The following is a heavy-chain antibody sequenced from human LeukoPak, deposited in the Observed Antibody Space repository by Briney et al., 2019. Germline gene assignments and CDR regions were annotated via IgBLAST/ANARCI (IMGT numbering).Heavy chain of an antibody. CDR2: IYYSGNT. J-gene: IGHJ4*02. V-gene: IGHV4-39*01. Sequence: SETLSLTCTVSGVSISSSNSYWGWIRQPPGKGPEWIGSIYYSGNTYYNASLKSQVSISIDTSKNQFSLRLTSVTAADTAVYYCASGSKGIAAAGAIFDYWGQGTLVTVSS. CDR1: GVSISSSNSY. D-gene: IGHD6-13*01. CDR3: ASGSKGIAAAGAIFDY.